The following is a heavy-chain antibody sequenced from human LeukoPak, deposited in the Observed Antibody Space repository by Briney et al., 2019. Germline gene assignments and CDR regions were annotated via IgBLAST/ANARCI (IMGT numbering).Heavy chain of an antibody. CDR1: GGTFSSYA. CDR3: ARVRDSSGYYAEGGLDY. Sequence: ASVKVSCKASGGTFSSYAISWVRQAPGQGLEWMGWINPNSGGTNCAQKLQGRVTMTTDTSTSTAYMELRSLRSDDTAVYYCARVRDSSGYYAEGGLDYWGQGTLVTVSS. J-gene: IGHJ4*02. CDR2: INPNSGGT. V-gene: IGHV1-18*01. D-gene: IGHD3-22*01.